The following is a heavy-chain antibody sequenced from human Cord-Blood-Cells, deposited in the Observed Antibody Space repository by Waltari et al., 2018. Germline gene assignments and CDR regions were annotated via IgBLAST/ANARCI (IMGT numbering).Heavy chain of an antibody. CDR2: INHSGST. Sequence: QVQLQQWGAGLLKPSETLSLTCAVYGGSFSGSYWSWIRQPPGKGLEWIGEINHSGSTNYNPSLKSRVTISVDTSKNQFSLKLSSVTAADTAVYYCARLVVVVASFDLWCRGTLVTVSS. CDR3: ARLVVVVASFDL. D-gene: IGHD2-15*01. V-gene: IGHV4-34*01. CDR1: GGSFSGSY. J-gene: IGHJ2*01.